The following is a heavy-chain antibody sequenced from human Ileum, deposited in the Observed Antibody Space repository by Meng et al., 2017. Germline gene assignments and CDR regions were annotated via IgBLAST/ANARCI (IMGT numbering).Heavy chain of an antibody. Sequence: EVQLVESGGGLVQLGGSLRLSCAASDSTVSNNYMSWVRQAPGKGLEWVSLIYSGGNTKYADSVKGRFTISRDNSKNTLYLQMNSLRAEDTAVYYCAGHTELDCWGQGALVTVSS. J-gene: IGHJ4*02. CDR2: IYSGGNT. V-gene: IGHV3-66*04. CDR1: DSTVSNNY. CDR3: AGHTELDC.